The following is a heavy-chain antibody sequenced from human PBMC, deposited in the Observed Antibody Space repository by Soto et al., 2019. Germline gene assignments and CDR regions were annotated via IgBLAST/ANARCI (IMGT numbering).Heavy chain of an antibody. CDR2: IWYDGGNK. D-gene: IGHD6-19*01. CDR3: ARSYSSAWYLFDY. CDR1: GFTFGSHG. J-gene: IGHJ4*02. V-gene: IGHV3-33*01. Sequence: QVQLVESGGGVVQPGRSLRLSCAASGFTFGSHGMHWVRQAPGKGLEWVSLIWYDGGNKYYADSVKGRFTISRDNSKNTLYLQMNSLRAEDTAVYYCARSYSSAWYLFDYLGQGSLVTVSS.